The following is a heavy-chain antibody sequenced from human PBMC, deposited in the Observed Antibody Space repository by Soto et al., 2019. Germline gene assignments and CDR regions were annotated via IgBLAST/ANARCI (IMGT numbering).Heavy chain of an antibody. J-gene: IGHJ4*02. CDR2: IYHSGST. D-gene: IGHD1-26*01. CDR1: GGSVSGSNW. CDR3: ARDRRVGATVFDY. Sequence: QVQLQESGPGLVKPSGTLSPTSAVSGGSVSGSNWWRWVRKPPGKGLEWIGEIYHSGSTNYNPSLKSRVTISVDKSKNQFSLKLGSVTAADTAVYYCARDRRVGATVFDYWGQGTLVTVSS. V-gene: IGHV4-4*02.